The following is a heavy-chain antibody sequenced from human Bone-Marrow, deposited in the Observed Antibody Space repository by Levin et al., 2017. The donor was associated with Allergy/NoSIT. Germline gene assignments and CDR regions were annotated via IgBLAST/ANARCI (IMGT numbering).Heavy chain of an antibody. CDR2: IIPVFGKI. CDR1: GGTFSTYG. Sequence: AGESLKISCKASGGTFSTYGVSWVRQAPGQGLEWMGRIIPVFGKINYAQKFQGRVTITADESTATAYMELSSLSFEDTAMYYCATRDVDLNDFDYWGQGTLVSVSS. J-gene: IGHJ4*02. V-gene: IGHV1-69*01. D-gene: IGHD5-12*01. CDR3: ATRDVDLNDFDY.